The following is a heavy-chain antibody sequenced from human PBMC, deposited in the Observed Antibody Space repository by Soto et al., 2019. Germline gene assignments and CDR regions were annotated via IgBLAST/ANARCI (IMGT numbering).Heavy chain of an antibody. J-gene: IGHJ3*02. D-gene: IGHD2-2*01. V-gene: IGHV4-31*03. Sequence: QVQLQESGPGLVKPSQTLSLTCTVSGGSISSGGYYWSWIRQHPGKGLEWIGYIYYSGSTYYNPSLKSRVTISVDTSKNQFSLKLSSVTAADTAVYYCARVPLRYCSSTSCYGVRGAGAFDIWGQGTMVTVSS. CDR1: GGSISSGGYY. CDR2: IYYSGST. CDR3: ARVPLRYCSSTSCYGVRGAGAFDI.